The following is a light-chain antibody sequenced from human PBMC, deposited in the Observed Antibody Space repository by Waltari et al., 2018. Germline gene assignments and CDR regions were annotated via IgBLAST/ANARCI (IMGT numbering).Light chain of an antibody. CDR1: SSNFGAGYD. V-gene: IGLV1-40*01. CDR3: QSFDSSLSASV. CDR2: GNT. J-gene: IGLJ3*02. Sequence: QSVLTQPPSMSGAPGQKVTIPCTGGSSNFGAGYDVHWYQQVPGAAPKLLIFGNTSRASGVPGRFSGSQSGTSASLAIAGLQSEDEAVYYCQSFDSSLSASVFGGGTKLTVL.